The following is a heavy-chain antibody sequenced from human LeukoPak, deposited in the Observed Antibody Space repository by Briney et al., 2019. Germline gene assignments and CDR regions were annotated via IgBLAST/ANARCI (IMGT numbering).Heavy chain of an antibody. J-gene: IGHJ4*02. CDR3: AKDSEFSHDSRTYPPLDY. Sequence: GGSLRLSCVVSGFTFDDYAMHWVRHAPGKGLEWVAGINWNGGIVGYADSVKGRFSISRDNAKNSLYLQMNRLRPEDTALYYCAKDSEFSHDSRTYPPLDYWGLGTLVTVSS. V-gene: IGHV3-9*01. D-gene: IGHD3-16*02. CDR2: INWNGGIV. CDR1: GFTFDDYA.